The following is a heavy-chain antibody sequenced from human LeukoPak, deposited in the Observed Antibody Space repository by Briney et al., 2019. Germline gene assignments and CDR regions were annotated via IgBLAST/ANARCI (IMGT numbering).Heavy chain of an antibody. D-gene: IGHD6-13*01. Sequence: GGSLRLSCAASGFTFSSYGMHWVRQAPGKGLEWVVVISYDGSNKYYADSVKGRVTISRDNSKNTLYLQMNSLRAEDTAVYYCAKAPYSSSWSLGYWGQGTLVTVSS. CDR2: ISYDGSNK. V-gene: IGHV3-30*18. J-gene: IGHJ4*02. CDR1: GFTFSSYG. CDR3: AKAPYSSSWSLGY.